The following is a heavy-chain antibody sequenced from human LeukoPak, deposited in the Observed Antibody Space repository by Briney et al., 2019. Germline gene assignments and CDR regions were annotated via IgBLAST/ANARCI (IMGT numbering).Heavy chain of an antibody. CDR1: GYTFTGYY. CDR2: INPNSGGT. Sequence: GASVKVSCKASGYTFTGYYMHWVRQAPGQGLEWMGWINPNSGGTNYAQKFQGRVTMTRDTSISTAYMELSRLRSDDTAAYYCARDPGYDFWSGYYIDYGMDVWGQGTTVTVSS. J-gene: IGHJ6*02. V-gene: IGHV1-2*02. CDR3: ARDPGYDFWSGYYIDYGMDV. D-gene: IGHD3-3*01.